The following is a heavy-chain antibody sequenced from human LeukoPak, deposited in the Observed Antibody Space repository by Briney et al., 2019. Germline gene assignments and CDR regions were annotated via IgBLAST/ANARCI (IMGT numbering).Heavy chain of an antibody. V-gene: IGHV4-59*08. CDR1: GGSISSYY. CDR2: IYYSGST. J-gene: IGHJ3*02. D-gene: IGHD3-9*01. CDR3: ARPTDYYDILTGYYSYAFDI. Sequence: PSETLSLTCTVSGGSISSYYWSWLRQPPGKGLEWLGYIYYSGSTNYNPSLKSRVTISVDTSKNQFSLKLSSVTAADTAVYYCARPTDYYDILTGYYSYAFDIWGQGTMVIVSS.